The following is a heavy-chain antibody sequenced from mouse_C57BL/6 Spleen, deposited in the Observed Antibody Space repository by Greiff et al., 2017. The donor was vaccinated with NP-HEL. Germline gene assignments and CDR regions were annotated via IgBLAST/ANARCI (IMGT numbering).Heavy chain of an antibody. D-gene: IGHD1-2*01. V-gene: IGHV5-12*01. CDR1: GFTFSDYY. CDR2: ISNGGGST. Sequence: EVQLVESGGGLVQPGGSLKLSCAASGFTFSDYYMYWVRQTPEKRLEWVAYISNGGGSTYYPDTVKGRFTISRDNAKNTLYLQMSRLKSEDTAMYYCARQLLRLYAMDYWGQGTSVTVSS. J-gene: IGHJ4*01. CDR3: ARQLLRLYAMDY.